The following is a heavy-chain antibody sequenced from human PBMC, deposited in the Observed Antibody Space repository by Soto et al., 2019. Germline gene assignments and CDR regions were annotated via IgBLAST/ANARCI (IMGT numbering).Heavy chain of an antibody. J-gene: IGHJ6*02. CDR3: ARAHRFLGGSPYYYGMDV. CDR1: GFTFSSYA. V-gene: IGHV3-30-3*01. D-gene: IGHD3-16*01. CDR2: ISYDGSNK. Sequence: QVQLVESGGGVVQPGRSLRLSCAASGFTFSSYAMHWVRQAPGKGLEWVAVISYDGSNKYYADSVKGRFIISRDNSKNTLYLQMNSLRAEDTAVYYCARAHRFLGGSPYYYGMDVWGQGTTVTVSS.